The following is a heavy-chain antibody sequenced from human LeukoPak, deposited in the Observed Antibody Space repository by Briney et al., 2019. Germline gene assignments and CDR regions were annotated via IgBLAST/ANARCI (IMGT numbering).Heavy chain of an antibody. CDR3: ARRKALTYYFDY. Sequence: SETLSLTCTVSGGSISSSSYYWGWIRQPPGTGLEWIGSIYYSGSTYYNPSLKSRVTISVDTSKNQFSLKLSSVTAADTAVYYCARRKALTYYFDYWGQGTLVTVSS. CDR2: IYYSGST. V-gene: IGHV4-39*01. J-gene: IGHJ4*02. CDR1: GGSISSSSYY.